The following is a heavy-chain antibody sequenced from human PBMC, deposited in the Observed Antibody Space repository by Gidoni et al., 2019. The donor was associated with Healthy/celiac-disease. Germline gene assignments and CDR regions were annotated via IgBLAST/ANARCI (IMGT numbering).Heavy chain of an antibody. CDR3: AKVTGTRPGDFDL. D-gene: IGHD4-17*01. Sequence: EVPLLQSEGCLVQPGGSLSLSCSAFGFTFRSYAMGWVRQAPWKGLERVTASSGSGGSKYYGDSVKGRFTISRDNYKKTRYLKMNSMRAEDTAVYYCAKVTGTRPGDFDLWGRGTLVTVSS. V-gene: IGHV3-23*01. CDR2: SSGSGGSK. J-gene: IGHJ2*01. CDR1: GFTFRSYA.